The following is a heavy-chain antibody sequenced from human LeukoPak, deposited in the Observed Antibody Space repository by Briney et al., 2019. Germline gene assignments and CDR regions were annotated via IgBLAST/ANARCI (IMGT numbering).Heavy chain of an antibody. CDR3: VRAGGTRGYDI. D-gene: IGHD2-15*01. CDR2: SADKSYGYTT. CDR1: GFIFSDHR. V-gene: IGHV3-72*01. J-gene: IGHJ3*02. Sequence: GGSLRLSCAVSGFIFSDHRMDWVRQGPGKVPEWVARSADKSYGYTTEYAASVKGRFTISRSGSENSLYLQMTRLKTGDTAMYYCVRAGGTRGYDIWGQGTKVTVSS.